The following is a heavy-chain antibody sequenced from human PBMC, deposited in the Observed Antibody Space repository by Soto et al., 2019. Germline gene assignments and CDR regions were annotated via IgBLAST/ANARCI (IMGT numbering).Heavy chain of an antibody. CDR2: INTGNGDS. Sequence: ASVKVSCKTSGYVFTSFAIHWMRQAPGQGPEWMGWINTGNGDSKYSEKFQDRVTITRDTSATTAYMELSSLRSEDTAVYYCARSKTIVMPGFDHWGQGTLVTVLL. V-gene: IGHV1-3*04. CDR1: GYVFTSFA. CDR3: ARSKTIVMPGFDH. J-gene: IGHJ4*02. D-gene: IGHD2-21*01.